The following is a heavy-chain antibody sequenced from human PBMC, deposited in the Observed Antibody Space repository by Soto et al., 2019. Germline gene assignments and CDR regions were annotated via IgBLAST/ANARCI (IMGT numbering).Heavy chain of an antibody. Sequence: SETLSLTCTVSGGSISSYYWSWIRQPPGKGLGWIGYIYYSGSTNYNPSLKSRVTISVDTSKNQFSLKLSSVTAADTAVYYCARRTTYCSSTSCYQYYFDYWGQGTLVTVSS. CDR2: IYYSGST. D-gene: IGHD2-2*01. J-gene: IGHJ4*02. CDR3: ARRTTYCSSTSCYQYYFDY. V-gene: IGHV4-59*01. CDR1: GGSISSYY.